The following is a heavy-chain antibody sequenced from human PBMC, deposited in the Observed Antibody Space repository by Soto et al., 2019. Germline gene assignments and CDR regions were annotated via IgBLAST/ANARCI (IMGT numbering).Heavy chain of an antibody. V-gene: IGHV1-2*04. CDR3: ARDLGSGYDPGDY. CDR2: INPNSGGT. J-gene: IGHJ4*02. CDR1: GYTFSDYC. Sequence: GASVKVSCKASGYTFSDYCLHWVRQAPGQGLEWLGWINPNSGGTNYAQNFQGLVTLTRDTSLSTAYMELRRLTSDDTAVFYCARDLGSGYDPGDYWGQGTLVTVSS. D-gene: IGHD5-12*01.